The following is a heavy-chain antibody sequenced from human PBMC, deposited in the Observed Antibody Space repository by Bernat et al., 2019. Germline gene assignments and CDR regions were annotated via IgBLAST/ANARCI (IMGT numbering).Heavy chain of an antibody. CDR1: GFTFSSYS. CDR2: ISSSSSYI. J-gene: IGHJ4*02. D-gene: IGHD6-13*01. Sequence: EVQLVESGGGLVKPGGSLRLSCAASGFTFSSYSMNWVRQAPGKGLEWVSSISSSSSYIYYADSVKGRFTISRDNAKNSLYLQMNSLRDEDTAVYYCARGRGGIAADGRDYWGQGTLVTVSS. V-gene: IGHV3-21*01. CDR3: ARGRGGIAADGRDY.